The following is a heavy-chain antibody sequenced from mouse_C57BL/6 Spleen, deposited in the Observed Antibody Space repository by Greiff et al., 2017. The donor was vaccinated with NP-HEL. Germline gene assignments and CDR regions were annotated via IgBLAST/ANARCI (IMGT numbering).Heavy chain of an antibody. CDR1: GYSFTSYY. D-gene: IGHD1-1*02. CDR2: IYPGSGNT. J-gene: IGHJ2*01. V-gene: IGHV1-66*01. Sequence: VKLMESGPELVKPGASVKISCKASGYSFTSYYIHWVKQRPGQGLEWIGWIYPGSGNTKYNEKFKGKATLTADTSSSTAYMQLSSLTSEDSAVYYCARSGDYGYYFDYWGQGTTLTVSS. CDR3: ARSGDYGYYFDY.